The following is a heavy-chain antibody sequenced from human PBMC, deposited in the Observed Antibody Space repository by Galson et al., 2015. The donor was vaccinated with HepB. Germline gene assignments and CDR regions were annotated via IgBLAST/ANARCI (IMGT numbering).Heavy chain of an antibody. CDR2: ISWNSGSI. Sequence: SLRLSCAASGFRFDGYAMHWVRQAPGKGLEWVSGISWNSGSIGYADSVKGRFTISRDNAKNSLYLQMNSLRAEDTALYYCVKGGGSIYPNFFYYYTEVWGKGTTVTVSS. J-gene: IGHJ6*03. CDR1: GFRFDGYA. CDR3: VKGGGSIYPNFFYYYTEV. V-gene: IGHV3-9*01. D-gene: IGHD3-3*02.